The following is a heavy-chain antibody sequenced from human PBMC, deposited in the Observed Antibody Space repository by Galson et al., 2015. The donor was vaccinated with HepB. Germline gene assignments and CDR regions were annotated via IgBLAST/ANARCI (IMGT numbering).Heavy chain of an antibody. J-gene: IGHJ4*02. CDR1: GITLSNAR. V-gene: IGHV3-15*01. CDR2: FKSKTEGGTTDYTT. Sequence: SLRLSCAASGITLSNARLSWVRQAPGKGLEWVGRFKSKTEGGTTDYTTDYAAPVKGRFSISRDESKNTLYLQMKSLKTEDTAVYYCTTVFAMSLHTVGWPGSIYTDYWGQGTVVTVSS. CDR3: TTVFAMSLHTVGWPGSIYTDY. D-gene: IGHD6-19*01.